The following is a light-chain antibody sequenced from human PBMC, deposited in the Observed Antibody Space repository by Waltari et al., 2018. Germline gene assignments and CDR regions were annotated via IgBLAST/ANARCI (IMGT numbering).Light chain of an antibody. J-gene: IGKJ1*01. Sequence: DIQMTQSPFSLSASVGDRVTITCRASQSISSYLNWYQQKPGKAPKLLIYAASSLQSGIPSRVSGSGSGRDFTLSISSLQPEECATYCCQQSDRQTRTFGQGTKVEIK. CDR2: AAS. V-gene: IGKV1-39*01. CDR3: QQSDRQTRT. CDR1: QSISSY.